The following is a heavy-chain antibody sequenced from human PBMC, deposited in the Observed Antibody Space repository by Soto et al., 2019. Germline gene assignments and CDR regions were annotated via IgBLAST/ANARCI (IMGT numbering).Heavy chain of an antibody. CDR2: INPNSGGT. J-gene: IGHJ4*02. D-gene: IGHD6-13*01. Sequence: GASVKVSSKASGYTFTGYYMHWVRQAPGQGLEWMGWINPNSGGTNYAQKFQGWVTMTRDTSISTAYMELSRLRSDDTAVYYCARDRGDSSSWYQPNFDYWGQGTLVTVSS. CDR3: ARDRGDSSSWYQPNFDY. CDR1: GYTFTGYY. V-gene: IGHV1-2*04.